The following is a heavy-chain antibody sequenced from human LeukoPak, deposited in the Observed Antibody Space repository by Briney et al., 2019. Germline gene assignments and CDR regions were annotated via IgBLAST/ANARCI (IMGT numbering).Heavy chain of an antibody. D-gene: IGHD2-15*01. J-gene: IGHJ3*01. CDR1: GGSISSYY. V-gene: IGHV4-59*08. CDR3: ASTGYCSGGSCYRGAFDL. CDR2: IYYTGST. Sequence: SETLSLTCTVSGGSISSYYWSWIRQPPGKGLEWIGYIYYTGSTNYNPSLKSRVTISVDTSKNQFSLKLSSVTAADTAVYYCASTGYCSGGSCYRGAFDLWGQGTMVTVSS.